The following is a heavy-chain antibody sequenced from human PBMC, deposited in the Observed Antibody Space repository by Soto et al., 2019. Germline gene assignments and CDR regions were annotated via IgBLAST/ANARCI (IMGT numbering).Heavy chain of an antibody. Sequence: GGSLRLSCAASGFTFSNAWMSWVRQAPGKGLEWGGRIKSKTDGGTTDYAAPVKGRFTISRDDSKNTLYLQMNSLKTEDTAVYYCTTDRDLRTVVTPFDYWGQGTLVTVSS. CDR1: GFTFSNAW. CDR2: IKSKTDGGTT. V-gene: IGHV3-15*01. J-gene: IGHJ4*02. CDR3: TTDRDLRTVVTPFDY. D-gene: IGHD2-15*01.